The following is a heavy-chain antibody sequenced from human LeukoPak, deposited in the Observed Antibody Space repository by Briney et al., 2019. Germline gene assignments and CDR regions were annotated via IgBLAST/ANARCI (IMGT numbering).Heavy chain of an antibody. J-gene: IGHJ4*02. CDR3: AREGGYTQMPTL. D-gene: IGHD3-16*02. V-gene: IGHV3-74*01. CDR1: GFTFSSYW. Sequence: GGSLRLSCAASGFTFSSYWMHWVRQAPGKGLVWVSRINTDGSSTSYADSVKGRFTISRDNAKNSLYLQMNSLRAEDTAVYYCAREGGYTQMPTLWGQGTLVIVSS. CDR2: INTDGSST.